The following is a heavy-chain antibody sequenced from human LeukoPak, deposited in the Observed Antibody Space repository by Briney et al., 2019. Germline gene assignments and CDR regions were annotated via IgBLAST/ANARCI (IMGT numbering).Heavy chain of an antibody. CDR3: ARTYYYDSSGYYYHYYYYYMDV. Sequence: ASVKVSCKASGYTFTSYGISWVRQAPGHGLEWMGWISPYNGNTNYAQKLQGRVTMTTDTSTSTAYMELRSLRSDDTAVYYCARTYYYDSSGYYYHYYYYYMDVWGKGTTVTVSS. CDR1: GYTFTSYG. V-gene: IGHV1-18*01. D-gene: IGHD3-22*01. J-gene: IGHJ6*03. CDR2: ISPYNGNT.